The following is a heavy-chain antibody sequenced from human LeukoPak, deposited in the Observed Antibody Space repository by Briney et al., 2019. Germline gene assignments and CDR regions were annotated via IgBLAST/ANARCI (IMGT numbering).Heavy chain of an antibody. CDR3: ARDQTYYGSGSYYGY. Sequence: VSVKVSCKASGYTFTSYGISWVRQAPGQGLEWMGWISAYNGNTNYAQKLQGRVTMTTDTSTSTAYMELRSLRSDDTAVYYCARDQTYYGSGSYYGYWGQGTLVTVSS. V-gene: IGHV1-18*01. D-gene: IGHD3-10*01. J-gene: IGHJ4*02. CDR2: ISAYNGNT. CDR1: GYTFTSYG.